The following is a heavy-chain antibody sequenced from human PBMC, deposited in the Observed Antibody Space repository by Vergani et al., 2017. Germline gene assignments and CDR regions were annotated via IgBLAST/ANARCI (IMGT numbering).Heavy chain of an antibody. CDR1: GGSISSGGYY. CDR2: IYYSGST. V-gene: IGHV4-61*08. Sequence: QVQLQESGPGLVKPSQTLSLTCTVSGGSISSGGYYWSWIRQPPGKGLEWIGDIYYSGSTNYNPSLKSRVTISVDTSKNQFSLKLSSVTAADTAVYYCARGRTVGTTWGRDYYYYYGMDVWGQGTTVTVSS. D-gene: IGHD1-26*01. J-gene: IGHJ6*02. CDR3: ARGRTVGTTWGRDYYYYYGMDV.